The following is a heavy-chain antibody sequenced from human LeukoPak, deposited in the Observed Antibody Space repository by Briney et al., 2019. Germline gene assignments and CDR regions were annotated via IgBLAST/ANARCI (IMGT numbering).Heavy chain of an antibody. D-gene: IGHD6-13*01. J-gene: IGHJ3*01. CDR3: ARTTGHSQIV. V-gene: IGHV4-38-2*01. CDR1: GYSISSGYH. Sequence: TSETLSLTCAVSGYSISSGYHWAWIRQPPGEGLEWIGSMSHSGSTYYNPSLKSRVTISVDTSKNQFSLKLSSVTAADTAVYYCARTTGHSQIVWGQGTMVTVSS. CDR2: MSHSGST.